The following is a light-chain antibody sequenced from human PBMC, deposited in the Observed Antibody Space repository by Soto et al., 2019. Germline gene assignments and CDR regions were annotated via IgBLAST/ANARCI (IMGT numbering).Light chain of an antibody. CDR2: KAS. CDR1: QTISSW. J-gene: IGKJ1*01. Sequence: EIQMTQSPSTLSGSVGDRFTITCLASQTISSWLAWYQQKPGKAPKLLIYKASTLKSGVTSRFSGSGSGTEFTLTISSLQPDDFATYYCQHYNSYSGAFGRGTKVDIK. V-gene: IGKV1-5*03. CDR3: QHYNSYSGA.